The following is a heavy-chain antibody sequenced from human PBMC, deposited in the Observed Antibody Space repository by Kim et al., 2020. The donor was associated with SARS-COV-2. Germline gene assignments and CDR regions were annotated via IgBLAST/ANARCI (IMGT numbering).Heavy chain of an antibody. D-gene: IGHD3-16*01. CDR2: IKSKTDGGTT. CDR1: GFSINNAW. J-gene: IGHJ5*02. Sequence: GGSPRLSCAASGFSINNAWMNWVRQAPGMGLEWLGLIKSKTDGGTTDYAAPVKGRFTISRDDSKNTLYLQMNSLKTEDTAVYYCSTFSLGASSPWGQGTLVTVSS. CDR3: STFSLGASSP. V-gene: IGHV3-15*01.